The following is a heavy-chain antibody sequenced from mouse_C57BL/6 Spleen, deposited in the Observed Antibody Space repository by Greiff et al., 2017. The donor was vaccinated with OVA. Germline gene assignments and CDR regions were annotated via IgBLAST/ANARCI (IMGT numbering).Heavy chain of an antibody. CDR2: INPNNGGT. D-gene: IGHD2-1*01. V-gene: IGHV1-26*01. CDR3: ARSGGNYDYFDY. Sequence: EVKLMESGPELVKPGASVKISCKASGYTFTDYYMNWVKQSHGKSLEWIGDINPNNGGTSYNQKFKGKATLTVDKSSSTAYMELRSLTSEDSAVYYCARSGGNYDYFDYWGQGTTLTVSS. J-gene: IGHJ2*01. CDR1: GYTFTDYY.